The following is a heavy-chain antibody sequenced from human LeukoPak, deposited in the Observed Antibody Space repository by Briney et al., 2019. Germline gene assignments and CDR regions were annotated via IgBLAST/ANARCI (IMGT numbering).Heavy chain of an antibody. V-gene: IGHV4-59*01. CDR1: GGSLSSYY. Sequence: SETLSLTCTVSGGSLSSYYWSWVRQPPGEGLEWVGHIYYSGGTNYNPSLKSRVTISVDTSKNQFSLKLSSVTAADTAVYYCARFYHYDFWSGDYYFDYWGQGTLVTVSS. CDR3: ARFYHYDFWSGDYYFDY. D-gene: IGHD3-3*01. CDR2: IYYSGGT. J-gene: IGHJ4*02.